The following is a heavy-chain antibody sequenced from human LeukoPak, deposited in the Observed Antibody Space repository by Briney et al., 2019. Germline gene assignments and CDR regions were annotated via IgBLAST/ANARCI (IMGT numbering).Heavy chain of an antibody. CDR3: ARDSGLFQGVGY. Sequence: GGSLRLSCAASGFTFSSYSMNWVRQAPGKGLEWVSSISSSSSYIYYADSVKGRFTISRDNAKNSLYLQMNSLRAEDPAVYYCARDSGLFQGVGYWGQGTLVTVSS. V-gene: IGHV3-21*01. D-gene: IGHD6-25*01. CDR1: GFTFSSYS. CDR2: ISSSSSYI. J-gene: IGHJ4*02.